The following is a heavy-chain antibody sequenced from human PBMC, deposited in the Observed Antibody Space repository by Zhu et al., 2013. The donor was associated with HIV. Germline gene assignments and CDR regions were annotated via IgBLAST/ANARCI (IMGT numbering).Heavy chain of an antibody. D-gene: IGHD3-3*01. CDR3: ARDRQYDFWSGYRAPGAFDI. V-gene: IGHV1-18*01. CDR1: GYTFTSYG. Sequence: QVQLVQSGAEVKKPGASVKVSCKASGYTFTSYGISWVRQAPGQGLEWMGWISAYNGNTNYAQKLQGRVTMTTDTSTSTAYMELRSLRSDDTAVYYCARDRQYDFWSGYRAPGAFDIWGQGTMVTVSS. J-gene: IGHJ3*02. CDR2: ISAYNGNT.